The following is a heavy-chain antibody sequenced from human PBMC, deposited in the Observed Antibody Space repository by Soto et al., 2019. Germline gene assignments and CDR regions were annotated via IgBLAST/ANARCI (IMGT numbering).Heavy chain of an antibody. Sequence: QVQLVQSGAEVKKPGSSVKVSCKASGGTFSSYGISWVRQAPGQGLEWMGGIIPIFGTANYAQKFQGRVTITADKSTSTAYMELSSLRSEDTAVYYCARGRGPGSGSYYHLGYYYGMDVWGQGTTVTVSS. CDR1: GGTFSSYG. J-gene: IGHJ6*02. D-gene: IGHD3-10*01. CDR2: IIPIFGTA. V-gene: IGHV1-69*06. CDR3: ARGRGPGSGSYYHLGYYYGMDV.